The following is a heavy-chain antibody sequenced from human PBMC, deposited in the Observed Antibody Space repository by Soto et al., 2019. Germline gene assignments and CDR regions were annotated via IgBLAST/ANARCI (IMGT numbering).Heavy chain of an antibody. CDR3: TRDRTVVIAY. Sequence: QVQLVQSGAEVKKPGASVKVSCKASGYTFTSYGISWVRQAPGQGLEWMGWINAHNGNTNYAQKLQGRVTMTPDTSRSTAYMELRTRRSDDTAVYFWTRDRTVVIAYWGQGTLITVSS. V-gene: IGHV1-18*01. CDR1: GYTFTSYG. CDR2: INAHNGNT. J-gene: IGHJ4*02. D-gene: IGHD4-17*01.